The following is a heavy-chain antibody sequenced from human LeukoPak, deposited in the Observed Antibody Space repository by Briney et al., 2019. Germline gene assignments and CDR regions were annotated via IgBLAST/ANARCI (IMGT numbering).Heavy chain of an antibody. J-gene: IGHJ4*02. D-gene: IGHD2-21*01. CDR1: GFTFSSYA. V-gene: IGHV3-23*01. CDR2: ISGNGGTT. CDR3: ARQVRVSDY. Sequence: PGVSLRLSCAASGFTFSSYAMSWVRQTPGKGLEWVSGISGNGGTTYYADSVKGRFTISRDNSKNTVYLQMNSLRAEDTAVYYCARQVRVSDYWGQGALVTVSS.